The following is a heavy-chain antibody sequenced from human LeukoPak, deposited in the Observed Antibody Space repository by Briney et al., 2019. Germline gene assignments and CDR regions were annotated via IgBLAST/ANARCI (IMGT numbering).Heavy chain of an antibody. CDR2: ISSSGSTI. Sequence: GGSLRLSCAASGFTLSDYYMSWIRQAPGKGLEWVSYISSSGSTIYYADSVKGRFTISRDNAKNSLYLQMNSLRAEDTAVYYCARYYYDSSGDGAFDIWGQGTMVTVSS. D-gene: IGHD3-22*01. J-gene: IGHJ3*02. V-gene: IGHV3-11*01. CDR3: ARYYYDSSGDGAFDI. CDR1: GFTLSDYY.